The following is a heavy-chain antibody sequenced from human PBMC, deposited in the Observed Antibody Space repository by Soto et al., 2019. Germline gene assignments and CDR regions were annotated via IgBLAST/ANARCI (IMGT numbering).Heavy chain of an antibody. CDR2: ISTYSGDT. Sequence: QVHLVQSGVEVKTPGASVKVSCQASGYTFFTYDISWVRQAPGQGLAWMGWISTYSGDTQYAQKLQGRVTMTTDTSTTTAQLTLRSLRYGDTAVYSCAGHRGPLASENWLAPWGQGTLVTVPS. CDR3: AGHRGPLASENWLAP. J-gene: IGHJ5*02. CDR1: GYTFFTYD. V-gene: IGHV1-18*01.